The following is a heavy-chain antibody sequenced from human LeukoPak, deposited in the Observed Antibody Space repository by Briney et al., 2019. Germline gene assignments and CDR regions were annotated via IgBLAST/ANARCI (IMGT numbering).Heavy chain of an antibody. Sequence: PGGSLRLSCAASGFTFSGYWMSWVRQAPGKGLEWVANIKQDGSEKYYVDSVKGRFTISRDNAKNSLYLQMNSLRAEDTAVYYCARGPARFDPWGQGTLVTVSS. CDR2: IKQDGSEK. CDR1: GFTFSGYW. CDR3: ARGPARFDP. J-gene: IGHJ5*02. V-gene: IGHV3-7*01.